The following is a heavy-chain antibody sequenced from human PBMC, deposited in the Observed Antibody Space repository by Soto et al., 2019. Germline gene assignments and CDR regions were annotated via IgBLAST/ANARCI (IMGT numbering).Heavy chain of an antibody. J-gene: IGHJ4*02. CDR3: ARVMYSSSPNHFDY. Sequence: EVQLVESGGGLVQPGGSLRLSCAASGFTFSRYWMHWVRQVPGKGLVWVSRINSDGSSTSYADSVKGRFTISRDSAKNTLYLQMNSLRAEDTAVYYCARVMYSSSPNHFDYWGQGTLVTVSS. V-gene: IGHV3-74*01. D-gene: IGHD6-6*01. CDR1: GFTFSRYW. CDR2: INSDGSST.